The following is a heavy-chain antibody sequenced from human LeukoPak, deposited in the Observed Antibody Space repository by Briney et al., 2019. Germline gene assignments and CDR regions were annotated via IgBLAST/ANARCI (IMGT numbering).Heavy chain of an antibody. D-gene: IGHD2-2*01. CDR1: GFTFSSYA. J-gene: IGHJ4*02. Sequence: GGSLRLSCAASGFTFSSYAMSWVRQAPGKGLEWVSAISGSGGSTYYADSVKGRFTISRDNSKNTLYLQMNSLRAEDTAVYYCAKESPVVVPAAMGFVYWGQGTLVTVSS. V-gene: IGHV3-23*01. CDR2: ISGSGGST. CDR3: AKESPVVVPAAMGFVY.